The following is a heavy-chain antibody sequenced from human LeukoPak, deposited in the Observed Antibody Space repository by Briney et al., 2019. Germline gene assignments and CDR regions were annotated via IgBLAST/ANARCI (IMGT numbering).Heavy chain of an antibody. CDR1: GCTFSSYA. CDR3: ALRFMLGFGASGVWFDT. V-gene: IGHV1-69*06. D-gene: IGHD2-8*01. CDR2: IIAFIGTA. J-gene: IGHJ5*02. Sequence: VASVKVSCKASGCTFSSYAISWVRQAPGQGLEWMGWIIAFIGTANYAQKFQGRVTITADTSTSTAYMELRSLRSEDTAVYYCALRFMLGFGASGVWFDTWGQGSLVTVSS.